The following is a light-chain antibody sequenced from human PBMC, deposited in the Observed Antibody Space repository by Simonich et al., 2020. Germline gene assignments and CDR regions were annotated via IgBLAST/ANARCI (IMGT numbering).Light chain of an antibody. V-gene: IGKV4-1*01. CDR1: QSVLYSSNNKNY. Sequence: DIVMTQSPDSLAVSLGERATINCKSSQSVLYSSNNKNYLAWYQQKPGQPPKLLIYWASTRESGVPDRFSGSGAGTDFTLTISSRQDEDVAVYYCQQYYSTPWTFGQGTEVEIK. J-gene: IGKJ1*01. CDR3: QQYYSTPWT. CDR2: WAS.